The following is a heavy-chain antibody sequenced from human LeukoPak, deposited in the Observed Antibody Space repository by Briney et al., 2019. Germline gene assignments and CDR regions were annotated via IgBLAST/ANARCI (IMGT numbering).Heavy chain of an antibody. Sequence: PGGSLRLSCAASGFTFSSYWMSWVRQAPGKGLEWVANIKQDGSEKYYEDSVKGRFTISRDNAKNSLYLQMNSLRAEDTAVYYCARAGSVGAPYYMDVWGKGTTVTVSS. CDR3: ARAGSVGAPYYMDV. V-gene: IGHV3-7*01. CDR1: GFTFSSYW. J-gene: IGHJ6*03. D-gene: IGHD1-26*01. CDR2: IKQDGSEK.